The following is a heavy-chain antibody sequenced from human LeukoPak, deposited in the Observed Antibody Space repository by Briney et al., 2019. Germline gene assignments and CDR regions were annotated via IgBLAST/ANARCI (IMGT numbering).Heavy chain of an antibody. D-gene: IGHD3-3*01. CDR3: AKDYDFWSGYDY. CDR1: GFTFSSYG. Sequence: PGGSLRLSCAASGFTFSSYGMHWVRQAPGKGLEWVAFIRYDGSNKYCADSVKGRFTISRDNSKNTLYLQMNSLRAEDTAVYYCAKDYDFWSGYDYWGQGTLVTVSS. J-gene: IGHJ4*02. CDR2: IRYDGSNK. V-gene: IGHV3-30*02.